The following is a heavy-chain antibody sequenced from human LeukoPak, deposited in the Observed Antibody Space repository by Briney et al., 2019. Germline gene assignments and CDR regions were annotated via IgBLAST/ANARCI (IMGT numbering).Heavy chain of an antibody. V-gene: IGHV3-20*04. D-gene: IGHD6-19*01. CDR1: GFTFKNYG. J-gene: IGHJ6*03. CDR3: VRARGSGWYFYMDV. CDR2: INWSGDST. Sequence: GGSLRLSCAASGFTFKNYGMSWVRQAPGKGLEWVSGINWSGDSTGYADSVKGRFTISRDNAKNSLYLQMNSLRAEDTAFYCVRARGSGWYFYMDVWGKGTTVTVSS.